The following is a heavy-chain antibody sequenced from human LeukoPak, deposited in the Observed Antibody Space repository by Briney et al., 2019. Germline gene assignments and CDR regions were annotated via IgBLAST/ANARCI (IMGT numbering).Heavy chain of an antibody. Sequence: GGSLRLSCAASGFTFSSYSMNWVRQAPGKGLEWVSSISSSSSYIYYADSVKGRFTISRDNAKNSLYLQMNSLRAEDTAVYYCARGFITHYDILTGYYPLRRWGQGTLVTVSS. CDR2: ISSSSSYI. D-gene: IGHD3-9*01. CDR1: GFTFSSYS. CDR3: ARGFITHYDILTGYYPLRR. V-gene: IGHV3-21*01. J-gene: IGHJ4*02.